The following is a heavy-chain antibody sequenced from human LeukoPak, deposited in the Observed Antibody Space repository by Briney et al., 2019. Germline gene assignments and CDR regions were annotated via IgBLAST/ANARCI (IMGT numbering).Heavy chain of an antibody. Sequence: SETLSLTCTVSGGSISSGGYYWSWIRQHPGKGLEWIGYIYYGGSTYYNPSLKSRVTISVDTSKNQFSLKLSSVTAADTAVYYCARDRAGKGYYYYYGMDVWGQGTTVTVSS. J-gene: IGHJ6*02. CDR1: GGSISSGGYY. CDR2: IYYGGST. V-gene: IGHV4-31*03. D-gene: IGHD6-19*01. CDR3: ARDRAGKGYYYYYGMDV.